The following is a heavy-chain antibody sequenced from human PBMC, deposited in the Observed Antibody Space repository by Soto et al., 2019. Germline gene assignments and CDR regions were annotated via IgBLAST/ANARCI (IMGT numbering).Heavy chain of an antibody. Sequence: QVQLVQSGAEMKKPGSSVKVSCQSSGGTFNTYAMNWVRQAPGQGPEWMGDISPMFDAANYAPKFQGRVTTTADESTGTSYMQLSSLTSEDTALYFCAREVQVHTPAFVYWGQGTLVTVSS. CDR1: GGTFNTYA. D-gene: IGHD3-10*01. CDR3: AREVQVHTPAFVY. V-gene: IGHV1-69*19. J-gene: IGHJ4*02. CDR2: ISPMFDAA.